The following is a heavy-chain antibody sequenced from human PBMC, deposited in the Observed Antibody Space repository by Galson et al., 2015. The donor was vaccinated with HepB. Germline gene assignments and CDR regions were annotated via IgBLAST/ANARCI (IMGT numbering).Heavy chain of an antibody. Sequence: ETLSLTCTVSGGSISSYYWSWIRQPPGKGLEWIGYIYYSGSTNYNPSLKSRVTISVDKSKNQFSLKLSSVTAADTAVYYCARGQVLLWFGELFPYYYGMDVWGQGTTVTVSS. CDR3: ARGQVLLWFGELFPYYYGMDV. J-gene: IGHJ6*02. D-gene: IGHD3-10*01. CDR1: GGSISSYY. V-gene: IGHV4-59*12. CDR2: IYYSGST.